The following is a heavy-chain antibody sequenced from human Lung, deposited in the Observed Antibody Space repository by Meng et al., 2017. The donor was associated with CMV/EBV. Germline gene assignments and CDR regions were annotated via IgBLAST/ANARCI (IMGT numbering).Heavy chain of an antibody. CDR2: IKQDGSEK. Sequence: SRAASGFAFSSYWMSWVRQAPGKGLEWVANIKQDGSEKYYVDSVKGRFTISRDNAKNSLYLQMNSLRAEDTAVYYCARETDSSGWDYWGQGTLVTVSS. V-gene: IGHV3-7*01. D-gene: IGHD3-22*01. CDR3: ARETDSSGWDY. CDR1: GFAFSSYW. J-gene: IGHJ4*02.